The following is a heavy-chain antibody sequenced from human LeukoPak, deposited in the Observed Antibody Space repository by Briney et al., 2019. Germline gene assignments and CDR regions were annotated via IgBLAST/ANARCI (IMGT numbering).Heavy chain of an antibody. Sequence: ASVKVSCKTSGYTFTNYGISWVRQAPGQGLEWMGWVSTSNPHTNYAPKFRGRVIMTIDTSTTTAYLEMRSLTSDDTAVYYCARDRFLWGLGXXFXXWGXXXLVT. CDR3: ARDRFLWGLGXXFXX. J-gene: IGHJ5*02. V-gene: IGHV1-18*01. CDR1: GYTFTNYG. D-gene: IGHD3-3*01. CDR2: VSTSNPHT.